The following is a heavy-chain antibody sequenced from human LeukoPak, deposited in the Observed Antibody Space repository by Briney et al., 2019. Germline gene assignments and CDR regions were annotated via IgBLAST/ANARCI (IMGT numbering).Heavy chain of an antibody. D-gene: IGHD1-26*01. Sequence: SETLSLTCTVSGGSISRGDYYWGWVRQSPRKDLEWIGYIYHSGSTYYNPSLKSRVTISVDTSKNQFSLKLSSVTAADTAVYYCASQGAEGHFHYWGQGTLVTVSS. CDR3: ASQGAEGHFHY. V-gene: IGHV4-30-4*01. CDR2: IYHSGST. CDR1: GGSISRGDYY. J-gene: IGHJ4*02.